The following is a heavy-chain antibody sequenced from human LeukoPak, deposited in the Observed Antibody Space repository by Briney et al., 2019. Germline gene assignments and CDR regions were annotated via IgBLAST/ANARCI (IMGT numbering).Heavy chain of an antibody. V-gene: IGHV1-18*04. J-gene: IGHJ4*02. D-gene: IGHD3-16*02. CDR3: AREGSYRHTDY. CDR2: ISAYNGNT. CDR1: GYTFTDYY. Sequence: ASVKVSCKASGYTFTDYYMHWVRQAPGQGLEWMGWISAYNGNTNYAQKLQGRVTMTTDTSTSTAYMELRSLRSDDTAVYYCAREGSYRHTDYWGQGTLVTVSS.